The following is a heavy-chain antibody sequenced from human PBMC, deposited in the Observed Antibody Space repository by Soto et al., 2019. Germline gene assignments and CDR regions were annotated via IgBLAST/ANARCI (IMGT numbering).Heavy chain of an antibody. D-gene: IGHD4-4*01. CDR2: IKQDESEK. Sequence: PGGSLRLSCVTYGLTFTDYWMSWVRQAPGKGLEWVANIKQDESEKNYLDSVKGRFTISRDNSKSTLYLQMNSLRAEDTAVYYCARSRDGYSFYFYYGMDVWGQGTTVTVSS. CDR1: GLTFTDYW. CDR3: ARSRDGYSFYFYYGMDV. V-gene: IGHV3-7*01. J-gene: IGHJ6*02.